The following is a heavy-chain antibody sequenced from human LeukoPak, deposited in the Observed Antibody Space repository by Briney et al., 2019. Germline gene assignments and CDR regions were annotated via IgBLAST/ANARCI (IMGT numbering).Heavy chain of an antibody. CDR3: ARDRARSSPPGSGYNYYYYGMDV. CDR1: GYTFTGYY. V-gene: IGHV1-2*02. D-gene: IGHD3-22*01. CDR2: INPNSGGT. J-gene: IGHJ6*02. Sequence: GGSVTVSCKASGYTFTGYYMHWVRQAPGQGLEGMGWINPNSGGTNYAQKFQGRVTMTRDTSISAAYMELSRLRSDDTAVYYCARDRARSSPPGSGYNYYYYGMDVWGQGTTVTVSS.